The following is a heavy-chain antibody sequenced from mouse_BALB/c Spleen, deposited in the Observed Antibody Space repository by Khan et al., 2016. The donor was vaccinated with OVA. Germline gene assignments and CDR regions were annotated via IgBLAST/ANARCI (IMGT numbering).Heavy chain of an antibody. CDR3: ARGGGTAPFAY. V-gene: IGHV5-15*02. CDR1: GFTFSDYG. J-gene: IGHJ3*01. Sequence: EVELVESGGGLVQPGGSRKLSCAASGFTFSDYGMARVRQAPGKGPEWVAFISDLAYTIYYADTVTGRFTISRENATNTLYLAMSSLRSEDTAIYYGARGGGTAPFAYWGLGTLVTVSA. CDR2: ISDLAYTI. D-gene: IGHD1-2*01.